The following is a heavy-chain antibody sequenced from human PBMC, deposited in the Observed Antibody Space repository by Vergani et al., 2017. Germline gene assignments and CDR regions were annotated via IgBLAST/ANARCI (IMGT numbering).Heavy chain of an antibody. CDR1: GYTFTGYY. J-gene: IGHJ6*03. CDR3: ARDREQWLVRVYYYMDV. V-gene: IGHV1-2*06. Sequence: QMQLVQSGAEVKKPGSSVKVSCKASGYTFTGYYMHWVRQAPGQGLEWMGRINPNSGGTNYAQKFQGRVTMTRDTSISTAYMELSRLRSDDTAVYYCARDREQWLVRVYYYMDVWGKGTTVTVSS. D-gene: IGHD6-19*01. CDR2: INPNSGGT.